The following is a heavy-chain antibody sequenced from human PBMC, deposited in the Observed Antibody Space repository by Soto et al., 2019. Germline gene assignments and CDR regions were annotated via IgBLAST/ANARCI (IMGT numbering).Heavy chain of an antibody. Sequence: VASVKVSCKASGYTFTSYAMHWVRQAPGQRLEWMGWINAGNGNTKYSQKFQGRVTITRDTSASTAYMELSSLRSEDTAVYYCARVPSSGWYFAFDIWGQGTMVTVSS. CDR3: ARVPSSGWYFAFDI. D-gene: IGHD6-19*01. J-gene: IGHJ3*02. CDR1: GYTFTSYA. V-gene: IGHV1-3*01. CDR2: INAGNGNT.